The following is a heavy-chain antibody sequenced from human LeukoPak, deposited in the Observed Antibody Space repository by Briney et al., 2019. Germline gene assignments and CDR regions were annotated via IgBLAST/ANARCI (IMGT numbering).Heavy chain of an antibody. Sequence: GSSVKVSCKASGGAFSSYAISWVRQAPGQGLEWMGGIIPIFGTANYAQKFQGRVTITADESTSTAYMELSSLRSEDTAVYYCARSIYMTMVRAPFDPWGQGTLATVSS. J-gene: IGHJ5*02. V-gene: IGHV1-69*01. CDR1: GGAFSSYA. D-gene: IGHD3-10*01. CDR2: IIPIFGTA. CDR3: ARSIYMTMVRAPFDP.